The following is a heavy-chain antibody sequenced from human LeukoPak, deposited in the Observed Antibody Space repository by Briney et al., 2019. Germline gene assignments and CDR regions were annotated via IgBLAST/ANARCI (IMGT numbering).Heavy chain of an antibody. Sequence: PGGSLRLSCAASGFTFSSYAMSWVRQAPGKGLEWVSAISGSGGSTYYADSVKGRFTISRDNSKNTLYLQMNSLRAEDTAVYYCAKDVYSSSWYRGDYWGQGTLVTVSS. V-gene: IGHV3-23*01. CDR1: GFTFSSYA. J-gene: IGHJ4*02. CDR2: ISGSGGST. D-gene: IGHD6-13*01. CDR3: AKDVYSSSWYRGDY.